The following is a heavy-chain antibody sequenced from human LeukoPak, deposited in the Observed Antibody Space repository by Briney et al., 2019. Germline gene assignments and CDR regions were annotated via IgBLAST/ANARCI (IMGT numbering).Heavy chain of an antibody. D-gene: IGHD4-23*01. V-gene: IGHV4-59*01. CDR1: GGSISSYY. J-gene: IGHJ4*02. Sequence: PSETLSLTCTVSGGSISSYYWSWIRQPPGKGLEWIGYIYYSGSTNYNPSLKSRVTMSVDTSKNQFSLKLSSVTAADTAVYYCARAKGRWPPDYWGQGTLVTVSS. CDR2: IYYSGST. CDR3: ARAKGRWPPDY.